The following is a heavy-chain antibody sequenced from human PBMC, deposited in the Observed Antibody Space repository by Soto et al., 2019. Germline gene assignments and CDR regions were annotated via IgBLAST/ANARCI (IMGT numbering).Heavy chain of an antibody. D-gene: IGHD6-13*01. CDR2: INAGNGNT. CDR3: ARDGIAAAGTSWFDP. Sequence: ASVKVSCKASGYTFTSHAMHWVRQAPGQRLEWVGWINAGNGNTKYSQKFQGRVIITTDTSASTGYMELSSLRSEDTAVYYCARDGIAAAGTSWFDPWGQGTLVTVSS. V-gene: IGHV1-3*01. J-gene: IGHJ5*02. CDR1: GYTFTSHA.